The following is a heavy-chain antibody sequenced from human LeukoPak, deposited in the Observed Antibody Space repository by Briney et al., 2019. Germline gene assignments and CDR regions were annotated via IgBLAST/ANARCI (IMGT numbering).Heavy chain of an antibody. CDR3: ARDGEGSYYYMDV. J-gene: IGHJ6*03. CDR2: INPNSGGT. CDR1: GYTFTGYY. Sequence: ASVKVSCKASGYTFTGYYMHWVRQAPGQGPEWMGWINPNSGGTNYAQKFQGRVTMTRDTSISTAYMELSRLRSDDTAVYYCARDGEGSYYYMDVWGKGTTVTVSS. D-gene: IGHD3-10*01. V-gene: IGHV1-2*02.